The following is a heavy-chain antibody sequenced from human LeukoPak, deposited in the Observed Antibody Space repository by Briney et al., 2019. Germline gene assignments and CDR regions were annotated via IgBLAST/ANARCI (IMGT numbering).Heavy chain of an antibody. Sequence: ASVKVSCKASGYTFTSSDINWVRQATGQGLEWMGWMNPNSGNTGYAQKFQGRVTITRNTSISTAYMELSSLRSEDTAVYYCARGITMVRGVIITVGVYYMDVWGKGTTVTVSS. D-gene: IGHD3-10*01. J-gene: IGHJ6*03. CDR2: MNPNSGNT. V-gene: IGHV1-8*03. CDR3: ARGITMVRGVIITVGVYYMDV. CDR1: GYTFTSSD.